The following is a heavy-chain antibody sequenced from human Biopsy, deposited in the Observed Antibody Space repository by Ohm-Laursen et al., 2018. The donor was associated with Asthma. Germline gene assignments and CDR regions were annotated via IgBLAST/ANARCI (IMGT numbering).Heavy chain of an antibody. J-gene: IGHJ4*02. D-gene: IGHD5-18*01. CDR2: ISSSSSTI. V-gene: IGHV3-48*02. CDR1: GFTFSSYS. CDR3: ARFKRGYSYGYAGVFYY. Sequence: SLRLFCAASGFTFSSYSMNWVRQAPGKGLEWVSYISSSSSTIYYADSVKGRFTISRDNAKNSLYLQMNSLRDEDTAVYYCARFKRGYSYGYAGVFYYWGQGTLVTFSS.